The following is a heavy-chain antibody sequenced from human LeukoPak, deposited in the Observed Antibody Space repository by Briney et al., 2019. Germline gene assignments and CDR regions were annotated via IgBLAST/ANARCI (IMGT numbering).Heavy chain of an antibody. CDR1: GFTFSNKA. CDR3: ARGGRAAAGFFDY. CDR2: ISSTGGYT. V-gene: IGHV3-11*05. D-gene: IGHD6-25*01. Sequence: GGSLRLSCVASGFTFSNKAMSWVRQAPGKGLEWVSFISSTGGYTNHADSVKGRFTISRDNAKNSLYLQMNSLRAEDTAVYYCARGGRAAAGFFDYWGQGTLVTVSS. J-gene: IGHJ4*02.